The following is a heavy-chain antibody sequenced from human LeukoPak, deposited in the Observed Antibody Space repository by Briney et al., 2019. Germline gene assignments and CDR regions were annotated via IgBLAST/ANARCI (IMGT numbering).Heavy chain of an antibody. CDR2: IHPSGST. CDR3: ARHLAIMPYNWFGT. V-gene: IGHV4-4*07. J-gene: IGHJ5*02. CDR1: GGSISNYY. Sequence: SETLSLTCTVSGGSISNYYWSWIRQPAGKGLEWIGRIHPSGSTIYNPSLTSRVTVSVDTSNNQFSLKLNSVTAADTAVYYCARHLAIMPYNWFGTWGQGTLVTVSS. D-gene: IGHD2-2*01.